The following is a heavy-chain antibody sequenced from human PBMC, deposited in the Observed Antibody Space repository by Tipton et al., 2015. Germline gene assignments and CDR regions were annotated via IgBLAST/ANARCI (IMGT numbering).Heavy chain of an antibody. CDR3: ASPDNYYDSSGPYDY. J-gene: IGHJ4*02. D-gene: IGHD3-22*01. CDR2: IYSGGST. Sequence: SLRLSCAASGFTVSSNYMSWVRQAPGKGLEWVSVIYSGGSTYYVDSVKGRFTISRDDSKNTLYLQMNSLRAEDTAVYYCASPDNYYDSSGPYDYWGQGTLVTVSS. CDR1: GFTVSSNY. V-gene: IGHV3-53*01.